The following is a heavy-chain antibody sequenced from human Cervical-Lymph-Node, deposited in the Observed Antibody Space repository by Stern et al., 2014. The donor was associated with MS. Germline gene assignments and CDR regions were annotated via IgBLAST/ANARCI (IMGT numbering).Heavy chain of an antibody. V-gene: IGHV1-3*01. D-gene: IGHD6-13*01. J-gene: IGHJ5*02. CDR2: INAGNGNT. CDR3: ARDSSSSNWFDP. Sequence: QVQLMQSGAEVKKPGASVKVSCKASGYTFTSYAMHWVRQAPGQRLEWMGWINAGNGNTKYSQKFQGRVTITRDTSASTAYMELSSLRSEDTAVYYCARDSSSSNWFDPWGQGTLVTVSS. CDR1: GYTFTSYA.